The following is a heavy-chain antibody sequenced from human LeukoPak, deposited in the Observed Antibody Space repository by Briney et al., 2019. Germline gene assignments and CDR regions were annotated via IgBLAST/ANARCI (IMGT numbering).Heavy chain of an antibody. CDR3: ASRAPADY. J-gene: IGHJ4*02. V-gene: IGHV4-39*01. CDR2: IYYSGST. CDR1: GGSISSSSYY. D-gene: IGHD1-26*01. Sequence: SETLSLTCTVSGGSISSSSYYWGWIRQPPGKGLEWIGSIYYSGSTYYNPSLKSRVTISVDTSKNQFSLKPSSVTAADTAVYYCASRAPADYWGQGTLVTVSS.